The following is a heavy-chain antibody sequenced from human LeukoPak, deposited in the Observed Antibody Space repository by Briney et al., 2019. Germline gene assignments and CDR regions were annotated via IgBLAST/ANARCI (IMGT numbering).Heavy chain of an antibody. CDR3: ARDRGPNTYDY. CDR1: GVTFSRYW. J-gene: IGHJ4*02. CDR2: MNQDGSEE. Sequence: PGGSLRLSCAASGVTFSRYWLGWVRQAPGKGLEWVANMNQDGSEEYYVESVKGRFTISRDNAKSSLYLQMNSLRVDDTAVYYCARDRGPNTYDYWGQGTLVTVSS. D-gene: IGHD3-10*01. V-gene: IGHV3-7*01.